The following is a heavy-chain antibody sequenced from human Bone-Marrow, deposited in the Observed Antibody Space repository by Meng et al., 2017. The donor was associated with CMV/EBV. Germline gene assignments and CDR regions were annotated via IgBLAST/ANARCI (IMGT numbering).Heavy chain of an antibody. V-gene: IGHV1-2*02. D-gene: IGHD3-3*01. J-gene: IGHJ6*02. CDR3: ARGASWGVFGVRMGYYGMDV. Sequence: ASVKVSCKASGYTFTGYYMHWVRQAPGQGLEWMGWINPSSGGTNNAQKFQGRVTITADKSTSTAYMELSSLRSEDTAVYYCARGASWGVFGVRMGYYGMDVWGQRTTVTVSS. CDR2: INPSSGGT. CDR1: GYTFTGYY.